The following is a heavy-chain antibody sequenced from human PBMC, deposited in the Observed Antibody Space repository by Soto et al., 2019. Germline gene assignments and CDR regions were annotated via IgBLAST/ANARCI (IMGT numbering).Heavy chain of an antibody. V-gene: IGHV3-33*01. D-gene: IGHD2-21*02. Sequence: GGSLRLSCAASGFTFSSYGMHWVRQAPGKGLEWVAVIWYDGSNKYYADSVKGRFTISRDNSKNTLYLQMNSLRAEDTAVYYCARAGCGGDCYPDSPFAFDIWGQGTMVTVSS. J-gene: IGHJ3*02. CDR2: IWYDGSNK. CDR3: ARAGCGGDCYPDSPFAFDI. CDR1: GFTFSSYG.